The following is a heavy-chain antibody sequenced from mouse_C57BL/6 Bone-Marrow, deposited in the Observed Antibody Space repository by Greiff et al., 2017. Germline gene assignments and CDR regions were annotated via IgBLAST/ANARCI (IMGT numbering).Heavy chain of an antibody. J-gene: IGHJ4*01. D-gene: IGHD3-1*01. Sequence: QVTLKESGPGILQSSQTLSLTCSFSGFSLSTSGMGVSWIRQPSGKGLEWLAHPYWDDDKRYNPSLKSRPTTPKDTSSNQVFLKNTSVVTADTATYYCARRAGAIGGIDDWGQGTSVTVSS. CDR1: GFSLSTSGMG. CDR2: PYWDDDK. CDR3: ARRAGAIGGIDD. V-gene: IGHV8-12*01.